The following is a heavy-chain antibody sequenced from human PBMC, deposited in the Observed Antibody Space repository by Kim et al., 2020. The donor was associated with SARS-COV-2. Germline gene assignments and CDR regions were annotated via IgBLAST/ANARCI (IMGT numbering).Heavy chain of an antibody. CDR2: MRSKVYYYAT. Sequence: GGSLRLSCAASGFTFSDSPMHWVRQASGKGLEWVARMRSKVYYYATSYAASVKGRFTVSRDDSESTAYLQMNSLKTEDLAVYYCTRIPGTILGFWDAFD. CDR3: TRIPGTILGFWDAFD. D-gene: IGHD1-7*01. V-gene: IGHV3-73*01. CDR1: GFTFSDSP. J-gene: IGHJ3*01.